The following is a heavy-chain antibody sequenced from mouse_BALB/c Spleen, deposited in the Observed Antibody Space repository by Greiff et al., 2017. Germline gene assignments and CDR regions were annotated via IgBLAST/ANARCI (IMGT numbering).Heavy chain of an antibody. V-gene: IGHV14-3*02. Sequence: VQLQQSGAELVKPGASVKLSCTASGFNIKDTYMHWVKQRPEQGLEWIGRIDPANGNTKYDPKFQGKATITADTSSNTAYLQLSSLTSEDTAVYYCAPWLGYAMDYWGQGTSVTVSS. D-gene: IGHD2-2*01. J-gene: IGHJ4*01. CDR3: APWLGYAMDY. CDR2: IDPANGNT. CDR1: GFNIKDTY.